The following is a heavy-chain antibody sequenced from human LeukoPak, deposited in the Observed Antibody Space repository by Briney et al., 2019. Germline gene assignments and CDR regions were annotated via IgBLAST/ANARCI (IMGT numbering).Heavy chain of an antibody. D-gene: IGHD3-10*01. V-gene: IGHV1-2*02. CDR3: ARAIDYGSGSYLLDY. CDR2: INPYNGGT. Sequence: ASVKVSCKASGYSFTAYHMHWVRQAPGQGLEWMGWINPYNGGTNYAQKFQGRVTMTRDTSISTAYMELSRLRSDDTAVYYCARAIDYGSGSYLLDYWGQGTLVTVPS. J-gene: IGHJ4*02. CDR1: GYSFTAYH.